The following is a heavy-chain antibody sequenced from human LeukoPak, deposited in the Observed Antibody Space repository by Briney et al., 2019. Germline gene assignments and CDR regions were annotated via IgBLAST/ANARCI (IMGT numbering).Heavy chain of an antibody. CDR3: ARVYPQRLVLGGVDY. J-gene: IGHJ4*02. V-gene: IGHV3-7*01. Sequence: GGSLRLSCAASGFTFSSYWMSWVRQAPGKGLEWVANIKQDGSEKYYVDSVKGRFTISRDNAKNSLYLQMNSLRAEDTAVYYCARVYPQRLVLGGVDYWGQGTLVTVSS. CDR1: GFTFSSYW. CDR2: IKQDGSEK. D-gene: IGHD6-13*01.